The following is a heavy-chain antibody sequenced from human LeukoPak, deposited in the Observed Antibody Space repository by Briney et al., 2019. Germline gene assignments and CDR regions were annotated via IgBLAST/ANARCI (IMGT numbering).Heavy chain of an antibody. J-gene: IGHJ4*02. CDR2: IGGRDGGT. V-gene: IGHV3-23*01. CDR1: GFIFSNYA. CDR3: VKWGDYDILTGYYDSDY. D-gene: IGHD3-9*01. Sequence: GGSLRLSCAASGFIFSNYAMSWVRQAPGKGLEWVSAIGGRDGGTYYADSVKGRFTVSRDDPKNTLYLQMNTLRAEDTAVYYCVKWGDYDILTGYYDSDYWGQGTLVTVSS.